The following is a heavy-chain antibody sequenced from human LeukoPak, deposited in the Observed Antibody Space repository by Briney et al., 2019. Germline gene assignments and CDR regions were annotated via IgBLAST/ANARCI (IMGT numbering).Heavy chain of an antibody. CDR1: GYTFPGYY. CDR3: ARMGSYSGSHSGLPSFDY. Sequence: ASVKVSCKASGYTFPGYYMHWVRQAPGQGLEWMGRINPNSGGTNYAQKFQGRVTMTRDTSISTAYMELSRLRSDDTAVYYCARMGSYSGSHSGLPSFDYWGQGTLVTVSS. D-gene: IGHD1-26*01. J-gene: IGHJ4*02. CDR2: INPNSGGT. V-gene: IGHV1-2*06.